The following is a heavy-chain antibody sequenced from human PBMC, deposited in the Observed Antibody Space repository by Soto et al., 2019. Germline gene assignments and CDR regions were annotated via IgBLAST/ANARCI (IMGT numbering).Heavy chain of an antibody. CDR1: GFTVSNSY. CDR2: IYRAGST. D-gene: IGHD5-18*01. CDR3: ARGYSSDAGYYYAMAD. Sequence: GGSLRLSCAASGFTVSNSYMSWVRQAPGKGLECVSAIYRAGSTFYADSVKGRFTISRDNSKNTVYLQMHSLRAEDTALYYCARGYSSDAGYYYAMADWGQGTTVTVSS. J-gene: IGHJ6*02. V-gene: IGHV3-53*01.